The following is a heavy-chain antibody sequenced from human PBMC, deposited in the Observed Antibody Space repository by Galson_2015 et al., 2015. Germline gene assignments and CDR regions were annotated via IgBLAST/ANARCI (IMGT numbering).Heavy chain of an antibody. V-gene: IGHV4-31*03. Sequence: TMSLTCTVSGGSISSGGYYWRWIRQHPGKGLEWIGYIYYSGSTYYDPSLKSRVTISVDPSKNQFSLKLSSVTAADTAVYYCARLTDGYKFSWWGQGTLVTVSS. CDR2: IYYSGST. CDR3: ARLTDGYKFSW. D-gene: IGHD5-24*01. J-gene: IGHJ4*02. CDR1: GGSISSGGYY.